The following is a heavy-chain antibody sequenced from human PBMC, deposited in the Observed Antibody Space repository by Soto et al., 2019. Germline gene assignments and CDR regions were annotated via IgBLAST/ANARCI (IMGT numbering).Heavy chain of an antibody. CDR2: IYYSGST. D-gene: IGHD1-26*01. Sequence: VSGGSISNYYWTWIRQPPGKGLEWIGYIYYSGSTNYNPSLKSRVTISVDTSKSQFSLKLSSVTAADTAVYYCATLTRDSEGCNFDYWGQGTLVTVSS. CDR1: GGSISNYY. CDR3: ATLTRDSEGCNFDY. V-gene: IGHV4-59*01. J-gene: IGHJ4*02.